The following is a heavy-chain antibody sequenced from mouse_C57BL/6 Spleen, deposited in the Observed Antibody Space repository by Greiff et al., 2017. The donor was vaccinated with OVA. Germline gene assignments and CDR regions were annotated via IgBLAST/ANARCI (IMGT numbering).Heavy chain of an antibody. Sequence: QVQLKQPGAELVMPGASVKLSCKASGYTFTSYWMHWVKQRPGQGLEWIGEIDPSDSYTNYNQKFKGKSTLTVDKSSSTAYMQLSSLTSEDSAVYYCAFTTVVGDWFAYWGQGTLVTVSA. V-gene: IGHV1-69*01. CDR1: GYTFTSYW. J-gene: IGHJ3*01. CDR2: IDPSDSYT. D-gene: IGHD1-1*01. CDR3: AFTTVVGDWFAY.